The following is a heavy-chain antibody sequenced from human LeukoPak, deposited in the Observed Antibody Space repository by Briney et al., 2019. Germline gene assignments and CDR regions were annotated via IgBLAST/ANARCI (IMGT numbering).Heavy chain of an antibody. CDR2: TYSNGRT. Sequence: GGSLRLSCAASGFTVSSNYMSWVRQAPGKGLGWVSVTYSNGRTYYADSVKGRFTISRDNARNSLYLQLNSLRVEDTAVYYCARDRKVEPLPEYWGQGTLVTVSS. CDR3: ARDRKVEPLPEY. D-gene: IGHD1-1*01. CDR1: GFTVSSNY. J-gene: IGHJ4*02. V-gene: IGHV3-53*01.